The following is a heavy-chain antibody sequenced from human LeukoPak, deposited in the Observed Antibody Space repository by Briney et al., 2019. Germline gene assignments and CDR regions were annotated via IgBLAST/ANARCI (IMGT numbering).Heavy chain of an antibody. CDR2: IYSSGST. CDR3: ARESYSSSTSGLHY. V-gene: IGHV4-4*07. J-gene: IGHJ4*02. D-gene: IGHD6-6*01. CDR1: GGSISNYY. Sequence: SETLSPTCTVSGGSISNYYWSWIRQAAGKGLEWIGRIYSSGSTNYNPSLKSRVTMSIDRSKNQFSLKLSSATAADTAVYYCARESYSSSTSGLHYWGQGTLVTVSS.